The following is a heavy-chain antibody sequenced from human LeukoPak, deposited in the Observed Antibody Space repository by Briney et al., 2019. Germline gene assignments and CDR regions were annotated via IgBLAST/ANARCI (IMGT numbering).Heavy chain of an antibody. D-gene: IGHD5-24*01. V-gene: IGHV3-7*01. CDR1: GFTFTKYW. J-gene: IGHJ4*02. CDR3: ARETPRRGETRDGYR. Sequence: GDSLRLSCAASGFTFTKYWMTWVRQAPGKGLEWVGNIKQDGSDKNYMDPVKGRFTISRDNPKNLLFLQINSLRVEDTAVYYCARETPRRGETRDGYRWGQGTVVTVSS. CDR2: IKQDGSDK.